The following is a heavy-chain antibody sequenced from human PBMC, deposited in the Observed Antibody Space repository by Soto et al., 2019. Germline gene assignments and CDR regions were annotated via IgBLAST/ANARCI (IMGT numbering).Heavy chain of an antibody. CDR2: VYHNGGA. CDR1: GVSIHNSHSF. V-gene: IGHV4-39*01. CDR3: GRVVEGATRHTDPDS. Sequence: TSETLSLTCTVSGVSIHNSHSFWAWIHQPPGKGLQFIASVYHNGGAHYNSSLKSRVTISVDTANNQVSLRMRSLTAADTAFYYCGRVVEGATRHTDPDSWGQGILVTVSS. D-gene: IGHD2-21*01. J-gene: IGHJ5*01.